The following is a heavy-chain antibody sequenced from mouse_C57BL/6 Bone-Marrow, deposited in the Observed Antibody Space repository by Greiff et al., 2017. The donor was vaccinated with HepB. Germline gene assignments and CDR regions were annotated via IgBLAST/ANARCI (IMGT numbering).Heavy chain of an antibody. D-gene: IGHD1-2*01. CDR3: ANYGGEYFDV. Sequence: QVQLKESGPELVKPGASVKISCKASGYAFSSSWMNWVKQRPGKGLEWIGRIYPGDGDTNYNGKFKGKATLTADKSSSTAYMQLSSLTSEDSAVYFCANYGGEYFDVWGTGTTVTVSS. V-gene: IGHV1-82*01. CDR1: GYAFSSSW. CDR2: IYPGDGDT. J-gene: IGHJ1*03.